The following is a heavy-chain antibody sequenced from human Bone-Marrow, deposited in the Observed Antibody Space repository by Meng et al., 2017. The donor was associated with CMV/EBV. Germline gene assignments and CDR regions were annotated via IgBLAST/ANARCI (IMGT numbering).Heavy chain of an antibody. V-gene: IGHV4-59*01. D-gene: IGHD2/OR15-2a*01. J-gene: IGHJ3*01. CDR2: IYYSGST. CDR1: GDSISTYY. Sequence: GSLRLSCTVSGDSISTYYWSWIRQPPGKGLEWIAYIYYSGSTNYSPSLKSRVTISVDTSKNLFSLKLSSVTAADTAVYYCARASGYYINAFDLWGQGIMVT. CDR3: ARASGYYINAFDL.